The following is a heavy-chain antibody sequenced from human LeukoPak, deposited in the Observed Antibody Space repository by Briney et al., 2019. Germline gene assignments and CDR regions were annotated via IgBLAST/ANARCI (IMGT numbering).Heavy chain of an antibody. CDR1: GFTFSSYA. V-gene: IGHV3-23*01. CDR2: ISGNAGST. CDR3: ATYRRGYHDSSESYYFDY. D-gene: IGHD3-22*01. J-gene: IGHJ4*02. Sequence: GGSLRLSCAASGFTFSSYAMSWVRQAPGKGLEWVSAISGNAGSTYYADSVKGRFTISRDNSKNTLYLQMNGLRAEDTAVYYCATYRRGYHDSSESYYFDYWGQGTLVTVSS.